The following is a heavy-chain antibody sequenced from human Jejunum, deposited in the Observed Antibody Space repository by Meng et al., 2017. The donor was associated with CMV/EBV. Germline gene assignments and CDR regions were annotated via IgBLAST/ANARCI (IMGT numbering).Heavy chain of an antibody. CDR2: IGGSSTYI. J-gene: IGHJ5*02. D-gene: IGHD4-17*01. Sequence: SGFTFTSYSITWVRQAPGKGLDWLSYIGGSSTYISHAGSEKGRFPIPRNNAKSSVYLQINGLRAEDAAVYYCARAIDYGDPNWFDTWGQGTLVTVSS. CDR3: ARAIDYGDPNWFDT. V-gene: IGHV3-21*01. CDR1: GFTFTSYS.